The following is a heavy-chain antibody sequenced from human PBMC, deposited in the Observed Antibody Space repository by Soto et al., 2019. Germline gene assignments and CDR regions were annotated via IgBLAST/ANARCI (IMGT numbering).Heavy chain of an antibody. V-gene: IGHV3-48*03. CDR1: GFTFSSYE. D-gene: IGHD3-3*01. CDR3: ARGRVRILEWLSLGGYFDY. J-gene: IGHJ4*02. Sequence: QPGGSLRLSCAASGFTFSSYEMNWVRQAPGKGLEWVSYISSSGSTIYYADSVKGRFTISRDNAKNSLYLQMNSLRAEDTAVYYCARGRVRILEWLSLGGYFDYWGQGTLVTVSS. CDR2: ISSSGSTI.